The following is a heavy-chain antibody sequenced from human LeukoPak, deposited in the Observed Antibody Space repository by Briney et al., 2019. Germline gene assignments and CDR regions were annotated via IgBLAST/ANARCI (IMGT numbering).Heavy chain of an antibody. D-gene: IGHD3-10*01. CDR3: VRGDGSGTYWFDP. CDR1: GGSISNSY. J-gene: IGHJ5*02. Sequence: TETLSLTCIVSGGSISNSYWGWIRQPAGKGLEWIGRIYSSGSTNYNPSLKSRVTMSVDTSKNQFFLKLTSVTAADTAVYYCVRGDGSGTYWFDPWGQGTLVTVSS. V-gene: IGHV4-4*07. CDR2: IYSSGST.